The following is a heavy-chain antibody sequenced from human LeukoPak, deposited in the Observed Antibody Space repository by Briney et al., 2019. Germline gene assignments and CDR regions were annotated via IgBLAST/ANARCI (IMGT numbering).Heavy chain of an antibody. V-gene: IGHV4-4*07. J-gene: IGHJ3*02. CDR3: ARGTYDFWSGYYSDAFDI. Sequence: SETLSLTCTVSGGCISSYYWSWIRQPAGKGLEWIGRIYTSGSTNYNPSLESRVTMSVDTSKNQFSLKLSSVTAADTAVYYCARGTYDFWSGYYSDAFDIWGQGTMVTVSS. CDR1: GGCISSYY. CDR2: IYTSGST. D-gene: IGHD3-3*01.